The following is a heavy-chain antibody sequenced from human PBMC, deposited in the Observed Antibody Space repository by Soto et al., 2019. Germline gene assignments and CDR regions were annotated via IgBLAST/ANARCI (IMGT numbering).Heavy chain of an antibody. CDR1: GGSFEGGSCS. D-gene: IGHD3-3*01. J-gene: IGHJ4*02. V-gene: IGHV4-61*01. Sequence: PSETLSLTCTVSGGSFEGGSCSWSWIRQPPGKGLEWIGYVYHTGRTSYNPSLKSRVSISMDTSKNQFSLNLDSVTAADTAVYFCARDFAYFDSWGQGTLVTVSS. CDR3: ARDFAYFDS. CDR2: VYHTGRT.